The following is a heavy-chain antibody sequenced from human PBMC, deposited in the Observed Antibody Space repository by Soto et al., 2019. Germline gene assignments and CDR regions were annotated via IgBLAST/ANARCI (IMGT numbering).Heavy chain of an antibody. D-gene: IGHD5-12*01. J-gene: IGHJ4*02. V-gene: IGHV3-15*01. CDR3: TTDHGAEVSGYDGYFDY. CDR1: GFTFSNAW. CDR2: IKSKNYGGTT. Sequence: PGGSLRLSCAASGFTFSNAWMSWVRQAPGKGLEWVGRIKSKNYGGTTDYAAPVKCRFTISRDDSKNTLYLQMNSLKTEDTAVYYCTTDHGAEVSGYDGYFDYGGQGTLVTVSS.